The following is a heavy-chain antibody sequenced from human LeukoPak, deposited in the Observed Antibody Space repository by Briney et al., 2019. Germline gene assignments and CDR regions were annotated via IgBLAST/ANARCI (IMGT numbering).Heavy chain of an antibody. CDR3: ARAGVWLPAV. CDR1: GGSLSNDQW. V-gene: IGHV4-4*02. CDR2: INHSGSA. D-gene: IGHD3-9*01. Sequence: SGTLSLTCAVSGGSLSNDQWWSWVRQPPGKGLEWISEINHSGSANYNPSLRSRVAISIEKSKDQFSLKLSSVTAADTAIYYCARAGVWLPAVWGQGALVTVSS. J-gene: IGHJ4*02.